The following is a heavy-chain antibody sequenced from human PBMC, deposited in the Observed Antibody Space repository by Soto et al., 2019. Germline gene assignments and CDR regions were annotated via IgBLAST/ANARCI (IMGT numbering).Heavy chain of an antibody. CDR1: GGSISSSRHY. CDR2: IHYSGST. V-gene: IGHV4-39*02. J-gene: IGHJ6*03. D-gene: IGHD3-10*01. CDR3: ARDPERFGELLSRQDKYYYYYYYMDV. Sequence: PSETLSLTCTVSGGSISSSRHYWGWIRQPPGKGLEWIGSIHYSGSTYNNPSLRSRVSITVDTSKNQFSLKMSSVTAADTAVYYCARDPERFGELLSRQDKYYYYYYYMDVWGKGTTVTVSS.